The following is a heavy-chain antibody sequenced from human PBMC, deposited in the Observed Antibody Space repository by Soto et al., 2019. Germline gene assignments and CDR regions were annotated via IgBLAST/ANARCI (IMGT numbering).Heavy chain of an antibody. CDR2: IYHSGST. J-gene: IGHJ4*02. CDR1: GGSISSGGYS. D-gene: IGHD3-3*01. CDR3: ARAHSSKGVVHDLIEY. V-gene: IGHV4-30-2*01. Sequence: SETLSLTCAVSGGSISSGGYSWSWIRQPPGKGLEWIGYIYHSGSTYYNPSIKSRVTISVDRSKNQFSLKLSSVTAADTAVYYCARAHSSKGVVHDLIEYWGQGTLVTVSS.